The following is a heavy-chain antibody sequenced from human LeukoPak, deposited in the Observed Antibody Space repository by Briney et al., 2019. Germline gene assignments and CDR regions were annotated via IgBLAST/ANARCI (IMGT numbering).Heavy chain of an antibody. V-gene: IGHV3-53*01. CDR3: AREPDFWSGYHF. Sequence: GGSLRLSCAASGFTVSSNYMGWVRQAPGKGLEWVSVIYTGGSTYYADSVKGRFTISRDNSKNTLYFQMNSLRTEDTAVYYCAREPDFWSGYHFWGQGTLVTVSS. CDR2: IYTGGST. J-gene: IGHJ4*02. CDR1: GFTVSSNY. D-gene: IGHD3-3*01.